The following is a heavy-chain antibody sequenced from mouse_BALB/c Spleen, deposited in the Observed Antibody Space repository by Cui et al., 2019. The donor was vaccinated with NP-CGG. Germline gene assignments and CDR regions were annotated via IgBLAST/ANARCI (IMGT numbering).Heavy chain of an antibody. Sequence: QAQQQWPGAGQVKPGGSGELYCKASGYTFTSYWMHWVKQRPGRGLEWIGRIDPNSGGTKYNEKFKSKATLTVDKPSSTAYMQLSSLTSEDSAVYYCARYDYYGSSYFDYWGQGTTLTVSS. CDR1: GYTFTSYW. CDR2: IDPNSGGT. CDR3: ARYDYYGSSYFDY. V-gene: IGHV1-72*01. D-gene: IGHD1-1*01. J-gene: IGHJ2*01.